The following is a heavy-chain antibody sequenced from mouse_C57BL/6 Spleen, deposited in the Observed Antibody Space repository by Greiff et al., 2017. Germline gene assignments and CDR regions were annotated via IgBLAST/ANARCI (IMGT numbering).Heavy chain of an antibody. CDR1: GFSLTSYG. V-gene: IGHV2-2*01. Sequence: QVQLQQSGPGLVQPSQSLSITCTVSGFSLTSYGVHWVRQSPGKGLEWLGVIWSGGGTDYNAAFISRLSISKDNSKSQVFFKMNRLQADDTAIYYCARNVRHYFDYWGQGTTLTVSS. CDR3: ARNVRHYFDY. J-gene: IGHJ2*01. CDR2: IWSGGGT.